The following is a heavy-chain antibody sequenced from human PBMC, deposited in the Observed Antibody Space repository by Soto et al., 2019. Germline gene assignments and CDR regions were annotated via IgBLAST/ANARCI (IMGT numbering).Heavy chain of an antibody. CDR1: AFTLSSYA. J-gene: IGHJ4*02. CDR3: AKWHTYNYDSLAFSGFDC. CDR2: ISGGDGSP. D-gene: IGHD3-16*01. Sequence: PGRCRRLSWVPAAFTLSSYAMTWVRQAQGKGLEWVSAISGGDGSPSYADSVKGRFTISRDNSKNTLYLHMNSLRADGTAAYYCAKWHTYNYDSLAFSGFDCWGQGTQVTVSS. V-gene: IGHV3-23*01.